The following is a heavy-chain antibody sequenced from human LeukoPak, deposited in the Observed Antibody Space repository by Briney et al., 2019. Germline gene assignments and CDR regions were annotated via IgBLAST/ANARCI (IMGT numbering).Heavy chain of an antibody. CDR2: IWYDASNK. D-gene: IGHD6-13*01. CDR1: GFTFSSFG. J-gene: IGHJ5*02. V-gene: IGHV3-33*01. Sequence: PGRSLTLSCAASGFTFSSFGMHWVRQAPGKGLEWVAVIWYDASNKYYADSVKGRFTISRDNYKNTLFLQMNSLRDDDTAVYYCVRGVGVSRFNYFDPWGQGTLVIVSS. CDR3: VRGVGVSRFNYFDP.